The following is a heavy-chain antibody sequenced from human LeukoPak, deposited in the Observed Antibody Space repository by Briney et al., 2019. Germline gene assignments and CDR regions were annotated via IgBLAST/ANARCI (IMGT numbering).Heavy chain of an antibody. CDR1: GYTFTGYY. CDR3: ARGDWGSPDYYYMDV. J-gene: IGHJ6*03. CDR2: INPNSGGA. V-gene: IGHV1-2*02. Sequence: ASVKVSCEASGYTFTGYYMHWVRQAPGQGLEWMGWINPNSGGANYAQKFQGRVTMTRDTSISTAYMELSRLRSDDTAVYYCARGDWGSPDYYYMDVWGKGTTVTISS. D-gene: IGHD7-27*01.